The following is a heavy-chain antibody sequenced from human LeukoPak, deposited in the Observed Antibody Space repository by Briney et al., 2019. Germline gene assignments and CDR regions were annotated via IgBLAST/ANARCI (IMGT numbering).Heavy chain of an antibody. V-gene: IGHV3-21*01. CDR2: ISSSSSYI. CDR1: GFSFSSYG. Sequence: GGSLRLSCAASGFSFSSYGMQWVRQAPGKGLEWVSSISSSSSYIYYADSVKGRFTISRDNAKNSLYLQMNSLRAEDTAVYYCARGAIKSSSWYHNYYYYYMDVWGKGTTVTVSS. CDR3: ARGAIKSSSWYHNYYYYYMDV. D-gene: IGHD6-13*01. J-gene: IGHJ6*03.